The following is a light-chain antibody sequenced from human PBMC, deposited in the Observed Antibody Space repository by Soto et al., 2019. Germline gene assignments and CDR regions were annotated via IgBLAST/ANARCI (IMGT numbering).Light chain of an antibody. CDR3: LHYNGWPRT. CDR1: QSVDSY. Sequence: ESVLTQSPACLSLSPGERATLCCRAGQSVDSYLVWYQQKPGQAPRLLISGASTRATGIPARFSGSGSGTEFTLTISSLQSEDFAFYYCLHYNGWPRTFGQGTKVDIK. V-gene: IGKV3-15*01. J-gene: IGKJ1*01. CDR2: GAS.